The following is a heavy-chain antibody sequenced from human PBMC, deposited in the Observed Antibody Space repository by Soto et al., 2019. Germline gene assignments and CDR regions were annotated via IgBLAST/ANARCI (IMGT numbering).Heavy chain of an antibody. J-gene: IGHJ4*02. D-gene: IGHD3-22*01. CDR3: AKDTAPYYYDSSGYFDY. Sequence: GGSLRLSCAASGFTFSSYAMSWVRQAPGKGLEWVSAISGSGGSTYYADSVKGRFTISRDNSKNTLYLQMNSLRAEDTAVYYCAKDTAPYYYDSSGYFDYWGQGTLVTVSS. CDR2: ISGSGGST. V-gene: IGHV3-23*01. CDR1: GFTFSSYA.